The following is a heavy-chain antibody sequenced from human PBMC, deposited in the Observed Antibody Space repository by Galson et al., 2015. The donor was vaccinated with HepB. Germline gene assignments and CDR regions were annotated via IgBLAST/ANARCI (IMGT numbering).Heavy chain of an antibody. Sequence: SVKVSCKASGYTFTSYYMHWVRQAPGQGLEWMGIINPSGGSTNYAQKFQGRVTMTRDTSTSTVYMELSSLRSEDTAIYYCALLPSGGLSATQSDYWGQGTLVTVSS. CDR1: GYTFTSYY. V-gene: IGHV1-46*03. D-gene: IGHD3-10*01. CDR2: INPSGGST. CDR3: ALLPSGGLSATQSDY. J-gene: IGHJ4*02.